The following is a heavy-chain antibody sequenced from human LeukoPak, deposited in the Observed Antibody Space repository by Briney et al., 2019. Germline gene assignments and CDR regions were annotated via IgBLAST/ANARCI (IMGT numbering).Heavy chain of an antibody. CDR2: ISSSSSYI. Sequence: IPGGSLRLSCAASGFTFSSYSMNWVRQAPGKGLEWVSSISSSSSYIYYADSVKGRFTISRDNAKNSLYLQMNSLRAEATAVYYCARDRQYDSSGYYYYYYGMDVWGQGTTVTVSS. CDR3: ARDRQYDSSGYYYYYYGMDV. CDR1: GFTFSSYS. J-gene: IGHJ6*02. V-gene: IGHV3-21*01. D-gene: IGHD3-22*01.